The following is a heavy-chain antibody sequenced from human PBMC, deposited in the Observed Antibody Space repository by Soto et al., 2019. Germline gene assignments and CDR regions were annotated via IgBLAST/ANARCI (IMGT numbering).Heavy chain of an antibody. J-gene: IGHJ4*02. CDR3: TTDKYYYDSSGFKTEFDY. Sequence: EVQLVESGGGLVKPGGSLRLSCAASGFPFSNAWLSWVRQAPGKGREWVGRIKSKTDGGTTDYAAPVKGRFTISRDDSKNTLYLQMNSLKTEDTAVYYYTTDKYYYDSSGFKTEFDYWGQGTLVTVSS. CDR2: IKSKTDGGTT. D-gene: IGHD3-22*01. V-gene: IGHV3-15*01. CDR1: GFPFSNAW.